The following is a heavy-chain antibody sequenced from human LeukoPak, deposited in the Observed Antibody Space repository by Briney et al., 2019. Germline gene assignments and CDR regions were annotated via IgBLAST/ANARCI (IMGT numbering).Heavy chain of an antibody. CDR3: VREDFWSGYSNYFDY. D-gene: IGHD3-3*01. CDR2: ITSSGSTI. V-gene: IGHV3-11*01. Sequence: LSLTCTVSGGSISSYYWSWLRQPPGKGLEWVSCITSSGSTIYYADSVKGRFTISRDNAKKSLYLQMNSLRAEDTAVYYCVREDFWSGYSNYFDYWGQGTLVTVSS. J-gene: IGHJ4*02. CDR1: GGSISSYY.